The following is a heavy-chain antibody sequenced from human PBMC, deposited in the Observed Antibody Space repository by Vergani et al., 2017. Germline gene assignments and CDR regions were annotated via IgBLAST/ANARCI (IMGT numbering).Heavy chain of an antibody. CDR3: ARGHLTSDGAFFDY. V-gene: IGHV1-69*06. CDR2: IIPIFGTA. CDR1: GGTFSSSV. Sequence: QVQLVQSGAEVKKPGSSVKVSCKASGGTFSSSVISWVRQAPGQGLEWMGGIIPIFGTANYAQKFQGRVTMTADKSTSTAYMELISLRSEDTAVYYCARGHLTSDGAFFDYWGQGTLVTVSS. D-gene: IGHD3-10*01. J-gene: IGHJ4*02.